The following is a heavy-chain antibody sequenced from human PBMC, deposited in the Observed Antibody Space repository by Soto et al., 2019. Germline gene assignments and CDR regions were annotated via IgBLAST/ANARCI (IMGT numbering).Heavy chain of an antibody. CDR3: ASAPAVAGGYYYYLDV. J-gene: IGHJ6*03. Sequence: SVKVSCKASGGTFSSYTISWVRQAPGQGLEWMGRIIPILGIANYAQKFQGRVTITADKSTSTAYMELSSLRSEDTAVYYCASAPAVAGGYYYYLDVWGKGTTVTVAS. CDR2: IIPILGIA. CDR1: GGTFSSYT. V-gene: IGHV1-69*02. D-gene: IGHD6-19*01.